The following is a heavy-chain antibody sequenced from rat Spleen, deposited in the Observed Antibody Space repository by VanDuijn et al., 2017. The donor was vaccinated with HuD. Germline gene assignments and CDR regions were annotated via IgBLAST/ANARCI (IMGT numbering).Heavy chain of an antibody. Sequence: EVQLVESGGGLVQPGRSLKLSCAASGFTFSDYYMAWVRQAPKKGLEWVASISYEGSSTYYGDSVKGRFTISRDNAKSTLYLQMNSLRSEDTATYYCARHFELQWAYWGQGTLVTVSS. CDR1: GFTFSDYY. J-gene: IGHJ3*01. CDR3: ARHFELQWAY. V-gene: IGHV5-22*01. CDR2: ISYEGSST. D-gene: IGHD1-8*01.